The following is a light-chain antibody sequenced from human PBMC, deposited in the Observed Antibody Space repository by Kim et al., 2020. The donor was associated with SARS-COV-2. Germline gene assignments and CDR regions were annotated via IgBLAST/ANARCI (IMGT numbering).Light chain of an antibody. J-gene: IGKJ1*01. V-gene: IGKV3-20*01. CDR1: QTVSRNS. CDR2: GAS. CDR3: HQYGDSQWT. Sequence: PPGERATPSCRASQTVSRNSLAWYQQTPGQAPRLLSYGASNRATGVPDRFSGSVSGADFTIIISGLEPEDFAVYYCHQYGDSQWTSGQGTKVDIK.